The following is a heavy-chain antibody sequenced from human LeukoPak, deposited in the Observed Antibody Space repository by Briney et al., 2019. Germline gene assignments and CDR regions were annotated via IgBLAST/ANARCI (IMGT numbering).Heavy chain of an antibody. CDR3: AREYCSSTSCLNYYYYMDV. V-gene: IGHV4-4*07. Sequence: SETLSLTCTVSGGSISSYYWSWIRQPAGKGLEWIGRIYTSGSTNYNPSLNSRVTMSVDTSKNQSTLKLSSVTAADTAVYYCAREYCSSTSCLNYYYYMDVWGKGTTVTVSS. D-gene: IGHD2-2*01. CDR2: IYTSGST. CDR1: GGSISSYY. J-gene: IGHJ6*03.